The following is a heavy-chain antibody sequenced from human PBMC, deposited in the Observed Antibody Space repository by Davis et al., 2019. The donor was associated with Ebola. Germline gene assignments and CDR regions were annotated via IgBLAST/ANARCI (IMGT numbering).Heavy chain of an antibody. CDR1: GFTFSNYP. CDR3: ARLVSGY. J-gene: IGHJ4*02. V-gene: IGHV3-7*03. D-gene: IGHD6-25*01. CDR2: IKKDGVQK. Sequence: GESLKISCAASGFTFSNYPMNWVRQAPGKGLEWVATIKKDGVQKFYVDSVKGRFIISRDNARNSLYLQMNSLKNEDTAVYYCARLVSGYWGQGTLVSVSS.